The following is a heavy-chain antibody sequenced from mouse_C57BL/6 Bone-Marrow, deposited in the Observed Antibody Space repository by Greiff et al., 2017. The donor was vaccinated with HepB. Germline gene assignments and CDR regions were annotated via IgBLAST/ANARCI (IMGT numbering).Heavy chain of an antibody. D-gene: IGHD2-4*01. Sequence: VKLQQPGAELVKPGASVKMSCKASGYTFTSYWITWVKQRPGQGLEWIGDIYPGSGSTNYNEKFKSKATLTVDTSSSTAYMQLSSLTSEDSAVYYCARNGNDYDRYYAMDYWGQGTSVTVSS. V-gene: IGHV1-55*01. CDR3: ARNGNDYDRYYAMDY. CDR1: GYTFTSYW. CDR2: IYPGSGST. J-gene: IGHJ4*01.